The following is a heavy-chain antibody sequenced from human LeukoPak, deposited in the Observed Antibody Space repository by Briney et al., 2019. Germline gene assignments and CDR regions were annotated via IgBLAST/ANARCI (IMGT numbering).Heavy chain of an antibody. CDR1: GDSVNSYY. Sequence: PSETLSLTSTVSGDSVNSYYWSWIRQPPRKGPEWIGYIHYSGRSNYNPSLRGRATMSIDTSNNQVSLRLTSVTAADTALYCCARYLPLGAFISGTNDGLDLWGQGTTVTVS. V-gene: IGHV4-59*08. CDR2: IHYSGRS. D-gene: IGHD1-7*01. CDR3: ARYLPLGAFISGTNDGLDL. J-gene: IGHJ3*01.